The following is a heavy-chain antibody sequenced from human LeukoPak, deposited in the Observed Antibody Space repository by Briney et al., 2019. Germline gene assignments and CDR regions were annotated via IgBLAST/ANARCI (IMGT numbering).Heavy chain of an antibody. Sequence: GGSLRLSCAASGFMSSNYWMSWVRQAPGMGLEWVADIKEDGSEKYYMDSLKGRFIISRDNAKNSLYLRMNSLRVEDTAVYYCARGSQFRNSSSWRHYFDLWGQGTLVTVSS. CDR1: GFMSSNYW. CDR3: ARGSQFRNSSSWRHYFDL. V-gene: IGHV3-7*01. D-gene: IGHD6-13*01. CDR2: IKEDGSEK. J-gene: IGHJ4*02.